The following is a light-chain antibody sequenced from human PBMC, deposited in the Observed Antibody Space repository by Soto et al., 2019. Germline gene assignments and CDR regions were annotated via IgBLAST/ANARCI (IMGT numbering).Light chain of an antibody. Sequence: DIQMNQSPSSLYASVGDRVTITCRASQNIRNYLNWYQQKPGDAPKLLIYAASTLQGAVPSRFSGSGSGTDFTLTISSLQPEDFATYHCQQGHSTPYTFGQGTRLEI. V-gene: IGKV1-39*01. J-gene: IGKJ2*01. CDR3: QQGHSTPYT. CDR2: AAS. CDR1: QNIRNY.